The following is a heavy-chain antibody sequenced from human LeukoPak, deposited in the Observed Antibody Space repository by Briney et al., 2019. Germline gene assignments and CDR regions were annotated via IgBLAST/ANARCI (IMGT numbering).Heavy chain of an antibody. CDR3: ARDTYYYDSSGSWFDP. CDR1: GFTFSSYS. Sequence: GGSLRLSCAASGFTFSSYSMNWVRQAPGKGLEWVSSISSSSSYLYYADSVKGRFTISRDNAKNSLYLQMNSLRAEDTAVYYCARDTYYYDSSGSWFDPWGQGTLVTVSS. J-gene: IGHJ5*02. CDR2: ISSSSSYL. V-gene: IGHV3-21*01. D-gene: IGHD3-22*01.